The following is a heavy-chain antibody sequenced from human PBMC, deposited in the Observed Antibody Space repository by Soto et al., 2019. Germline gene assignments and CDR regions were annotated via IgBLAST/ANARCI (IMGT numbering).Heavy chain of an antibody. CDR2: ITAHNGNT. Sequence: QVHLVQSGAEVKKPGASVKVSCKGSGYAFTTYGITWVRQAPGHGLEWMGGITAHNGNTNFAQQLQGRVTVTSDTSTSTAYMERRSLRSDDTAVYYCARGRYGDYWGQGALVTVSS. V-gene: IGHV1-18*01. CDR3: ARGRYGDY. D-gene: IGHD1-1*01. CDR1: GYAFTTYG. J-gene: IGHJ4*02.